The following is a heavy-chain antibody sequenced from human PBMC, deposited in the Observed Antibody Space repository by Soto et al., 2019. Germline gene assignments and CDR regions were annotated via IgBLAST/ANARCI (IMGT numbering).Heavy chain of an antibody. Sequence: SVTVSCQASGGTFSSYAISWVRQAPGQGLEWMGGIIPIFGTANYAQKFQGRVTITADESTSTAYMELSSLRSEDTAVYYCAVDIVVVPAAIGDYYYGMDVWGQGTTVTVSS. CDR1: GGTFSSYA. CDR2: IIPIFGTA. CDR3: AVDIVVVPAAIGDYYYGMDV. D-gene: IGHD2-2*02. J-gene: IGHJ6*02. V-gene: IGHV1-69*13.